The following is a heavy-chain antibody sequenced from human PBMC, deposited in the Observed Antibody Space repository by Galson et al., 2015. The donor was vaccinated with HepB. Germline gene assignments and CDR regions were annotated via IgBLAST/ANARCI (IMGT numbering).Heavy chain of an antibody. D-gene: IGHD2-21*02. Sequence: SETLSLTCAVYGGSFSGYYWSWIRQPPGKGLEWIGEINHSGSTNYNPSLKSRVTISVDTSKNQFSLKLSSVTAADTAVYYCARGAGVTTYYYYGMDVWGQGTTVTVSS. CDR2: INHSGST. CDR3: ARGAGVTTYYYYGMDV. J-gene: IGHJ6*02. CDR1: GGSFSGYY. V-gene: IGHV4-34*01.